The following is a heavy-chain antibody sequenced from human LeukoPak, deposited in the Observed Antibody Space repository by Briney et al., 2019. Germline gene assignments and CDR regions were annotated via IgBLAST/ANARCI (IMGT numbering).Heavy chain of an antibody. CDR3: TTFYILTGYYTYFDY. Sequence: GGSLRLSCAASGFTFSSYSMNWVRQAPGKGLEWVGRIKSKTDGGTTDYAAPVKGRFTISRDDSKDTLYLQMNSLKTEDTAVYYCTTFYILTGYYTYFDYWGQGTLVTVSS. CDR2: IKSKTDGGTT. D-gene: IGHD3-9*01. J-gene: IGHJ4*02. CDR1: GFTFSSYS. V-gene: IGHV3-15*01.